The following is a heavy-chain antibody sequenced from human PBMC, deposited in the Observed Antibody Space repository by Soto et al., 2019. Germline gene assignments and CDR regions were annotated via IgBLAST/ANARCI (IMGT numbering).Heavy chain of an antibody. Sequence: QVHLQESGPGLVKPSGTLSLTCAVSGGSISSSNWWSWVRQPPGKGLEWIGEIYHSGSTNYNPSLKSRVTISVDKSMNQFSLKLSSVTAEDTAVYYCARVAYCGGDCYGYGMDVWGQGTTVTVSS. CDR1: GGSISSSNW. V-gene: IGHV4-4*02. CDR2: IYHSGST. J-gene: IGHJ6*02. D-gene: IGHD2-21*02. CDR3: ARVAYCGGDCYGYGMDV.